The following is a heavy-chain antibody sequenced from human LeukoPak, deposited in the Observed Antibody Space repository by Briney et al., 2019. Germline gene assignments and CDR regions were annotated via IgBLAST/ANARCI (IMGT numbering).Heavy chain of an antibody. CDR3: ARYCSGGSCYSGAFDI. V-gene: IGHV4-59*08. CDR1: GGSISNYY. Sequence: SETLSLTCTVSGGSISNYYWSWIRRPPGQGLEWIGYIYHTGTTKYNPSLKSRVTISVDMSNNQFPLKLTSVTAADTALYYCARYCSGGSCYSGAFDIWGQGTMVTVSS. D-gene: IGHD2-15*01. CDR2: IYHTGTT. J-gene: IGHJ3*02.